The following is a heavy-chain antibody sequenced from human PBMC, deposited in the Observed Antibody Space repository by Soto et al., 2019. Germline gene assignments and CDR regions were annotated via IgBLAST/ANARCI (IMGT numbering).Heavy chain of an antibody. Sequence: ASVKVSCKAIGYSFTSHYMHWVRQAPGQGLEWMGIINPSGGSTSYAQKFQGRVTMTRDTSTSTVYMELSSLRSEDTAVYYCARDQDYYDSSGYYQQAFDIWGQGTMVTVSS. CDR2: INPSGGST. CDR3: ARDQDYYDSSGYYQQAFDI. D-gene: IGHD3-22*01. CDR1: GYSFTSHY. J-gene: IGHJ3*02. V-gene: IGHV1-46*03.